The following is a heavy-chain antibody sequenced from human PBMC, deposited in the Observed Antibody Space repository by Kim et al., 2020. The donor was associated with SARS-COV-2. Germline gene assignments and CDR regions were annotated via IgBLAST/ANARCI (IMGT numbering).Heavy chain of an antibody. V-gene: IGHV3-74*01. CDR1: GFAFSGSW. D-gene: IGHD1-1*01. CDR3: ARDKSRLGPTTFDY. CDR2: INVDGKNI. J-gene: IGHJ4*02. Sequence: GGSLRLSCAASGFAFSGSWMHWVRQPPGKGLEWVSRINVDGKNIIYADSVKGRFTISRDNAKNTLFLQMNSLSAEDTAIYYCARDKSRLGPTTFDYWGQG.